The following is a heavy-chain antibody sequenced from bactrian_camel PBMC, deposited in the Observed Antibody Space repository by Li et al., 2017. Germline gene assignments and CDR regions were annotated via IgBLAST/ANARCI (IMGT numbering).Heavy chain of an antibody. J-gene: IGHJ4*01. CDR2: IVNDKPTV. V-gene: IGHV3-2*01. CDR3: AADRMACLRPSVQLAAYNF. Sequence: HVQLVESGGGSVQAGGSLRLSCATSGLTDGTICMGWFRRAPGKEREGVATIVNDKPTVSYADSVKGRFTVSTDNAKNTLYLDMGSLTPEDTAMYYCAADRMACLRPSVQLAAYNFWGQGTQVTVS. CDR1: GLTDGTIC.